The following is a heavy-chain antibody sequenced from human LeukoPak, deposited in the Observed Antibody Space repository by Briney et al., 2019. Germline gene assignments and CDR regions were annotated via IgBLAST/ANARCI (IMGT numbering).Heavy chain of an antibody. J-gene: IGHJ6*02. CDR1: GGTFISYA. Sequence: ASVKVSCKASGGTFISYAISWVRQAPGQGLEWMGGIIPIFGTANYAQKSQGRVTITADESTSTACMELSSLRSEDTAVYYCARGEAPGTVFGGMAVWGQGTAVTVSS. CDR3: ARGEAPGTVFGGMAV. D-gene: IGHD3-16*01. V-gene: IGHV1-69*13. CDR2: IIPIFGTA.